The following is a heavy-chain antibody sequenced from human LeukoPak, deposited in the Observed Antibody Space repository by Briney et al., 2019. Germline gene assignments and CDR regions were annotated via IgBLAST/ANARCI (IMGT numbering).Heavy chain of an antibody. CDR1: GGSISSYY. CDR3: ARGRLYYDSSGYPHFDY. J-gene: IGHJ4*02. CDR2: IYYSGST. D-gene: IGHD3-22*01. V-gene: IGHV4-59*01. Sequence: PSETLSLTCTVSGGSISSYYWSWIRQPPGKGLEWIGYIYYSGSTNYNPSLKSRVTISVDTSKNQFSLKPSSVTAADTAVYYCARGRLYYDSSGYPHFDYWGQGTLVTVSS.